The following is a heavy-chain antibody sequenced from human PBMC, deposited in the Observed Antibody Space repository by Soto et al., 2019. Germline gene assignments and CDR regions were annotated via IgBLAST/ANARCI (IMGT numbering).Heavy chain of an antibody. D-gene: IGHD3-22*01. CDR1: GFTLSDYY. V-gene: IGHV3-72*01. J-gene: IGHJ4*02. CDR3: ARDSSGIPFDY. Sequence: EVQLVESGGGLVQPGGSLRLSCAVSGFTLSDYYMDWVRQAPGKGLEWVGRSRNKDNSYTTEYAASVKGRFTISRDDSKNSVYLQMNSLKTEDTAVYYCARDSSGIPFDYWGQGTLVTVSS. CDR2: SRNKDNSYTT.